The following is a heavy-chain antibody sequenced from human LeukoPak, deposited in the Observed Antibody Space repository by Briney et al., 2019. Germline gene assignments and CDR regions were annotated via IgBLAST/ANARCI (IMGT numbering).Heavy chain of an antibody. CDR1: GFTFSSYE. CDR3: ARGGSLGY. J-gene: IGHJ4*02. Sequence: PGGSLRLSCAASGFTFSSYEMNWVRQAPGKGLEWVSKISSSGSAIYYADSVKGRFTIPRDNAKSTLYLQLSSLRAEDTAVYYCARGGSLGYWGQGTLVTVSS. CDR2: ISSSGSAI. V-gene: IGHV3-48*03. D-gene: IGHD6-19*01.